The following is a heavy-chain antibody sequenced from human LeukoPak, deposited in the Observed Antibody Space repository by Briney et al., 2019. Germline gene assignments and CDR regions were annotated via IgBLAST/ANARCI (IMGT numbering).Heavy chain of an antibody. Sequence: SVKVSCKASGDTFSSYDFSWVRQTPGQGLEWMGRIIPILDITTYAQKFYDRITITADKSTSTVYMEMSSLRSEDTAVYYCAILTQLERRGLDYWGQGTLVTVSS. V-gene: IGHV1-69*04. CDR1: GDTFSSYD. D-gene: IGHD1-1*01. J-gene: IGHJ4*02. CDR2: IIPILDIT. CDR3: AILTQLERRGLDY.